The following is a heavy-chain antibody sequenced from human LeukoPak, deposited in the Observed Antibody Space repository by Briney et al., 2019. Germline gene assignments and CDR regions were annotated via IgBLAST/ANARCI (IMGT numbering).Heavy chain of an antibody. CDR3: AREPGWPNLLYFDS. V-gene: IGHV3-21*01. CDR1: GFTFSSYS. J-gene: IGHJ4*02. CDR2: ISSSSSYI. Sequence: GGSLRLSCAASGFTFSSYSMNWVRQAPGKGLEWVSSISSSSSYIYYADSVKGRFTISRDNAKNSLYLQMNSLRAEDTAVYYCAREPGWPNLLYFDSWGQGPLVTVSS. D-gene: IGHD3-9*01.